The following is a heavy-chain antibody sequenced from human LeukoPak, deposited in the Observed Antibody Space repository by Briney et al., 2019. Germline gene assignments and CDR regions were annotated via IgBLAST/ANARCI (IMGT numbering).Heavy chain of an antibody. Sequence: EASVKVSCKASGYTFTSYDINWVRQATGQGLEWMGWMNPNSGNTGYAQKFQGGVTMTRNTSISTAYMELSSLRSEDTAVYYCAASIVATGYYYYGMDVWGQGTTVTVSS. V-gene: IGHV1-8*01. D-gene: IGHD5-12*01. J-gene: IGHJ6*02. CDR2: MNPNSGNT. CDR3: AASIVATGYYYYGMDV. CDR1: GYTFTSYD.